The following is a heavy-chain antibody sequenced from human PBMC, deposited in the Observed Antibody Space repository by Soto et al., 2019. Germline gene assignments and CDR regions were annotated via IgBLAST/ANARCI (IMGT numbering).Heavy chain of an antibody. D-gene: IGHD6-13*01. V-gene: IGHV1-18*01. CDR3: ARLVAAAGRNSECFQH. CDR2: ICAYNGNP. J-gene: IGHJ1*01. CDR1: GSTFTSYG. Sequence: QVQLVQSGAEVKKPGASVKVSCKASGSTFTSYGISWVRQAPGHGLEWMGSICAYNGNPNYAQKLQGRVTTTTDTSTSSAYMELRSVRSDDTAVYYCARLVAAAGRNSECFQHWGQGSLVTVSS.